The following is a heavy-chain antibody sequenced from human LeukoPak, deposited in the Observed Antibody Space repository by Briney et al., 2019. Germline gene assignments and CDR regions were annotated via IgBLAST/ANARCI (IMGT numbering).Heavy chain of an antibody. CDR2: INPNSGGT. CDR3: AREHIVVVTAIPDYYYYMDV. D-gene: IGHD2-21*02. CDR1: GYTFTGYY. Sequence: GASVTVSCKASGYTFTGYYMHWVRQAPGQGLEWMGWINPNSGGTNYAQKFQGRVTMTRDTSISTAYMELSRLRSDDTAVYYCAREHIVVVTAIPDYYYYMDVWGKGTTVTVSS. V-gene: IGHV1-2*02. J-gene: IGHJ6*03.